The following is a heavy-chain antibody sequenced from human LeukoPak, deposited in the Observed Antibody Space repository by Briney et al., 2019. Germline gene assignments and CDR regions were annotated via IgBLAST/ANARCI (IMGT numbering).Heavy chain of an antibody. V-gene: IGHV3-23*01. J-gene: IGHJ4*02. CDR2: ISGSGGST. CDR3: AKNGFTYYYDSSGYYFDY. Sequence: PGGSLRLSCAASGFTFSSYAMSWVRQAPGKGLEWVSAISGSGGSTYYADSVKGRFTISRDNSKNTLYLQMNSPRAEDTAVYYCAKNGFTYYYDSSGYYFDYWGQGTLVTVSS. CDR1: GFTFSSYA. D-gene: IGHD3-22*01.